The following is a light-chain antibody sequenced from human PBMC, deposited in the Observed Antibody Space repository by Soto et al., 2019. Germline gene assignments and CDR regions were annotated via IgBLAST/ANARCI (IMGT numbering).Light chain of an antibody. CDR2: SAS. CDR3: QQLDRYPRT. J-gene: IGKJ1*01. CDR1: QAISTY. Sequence: DIQLTQSPTFLSTSVGDRVTITCRASQAISTYFAWYQQKPGKAPQLLIHSASTLHTGVPSRFSGSGSGTEFTLTINTLQAEDFATYYCQQLDRYPRTFGQGTKVEFK. V-gene: IGKV1-9*01.